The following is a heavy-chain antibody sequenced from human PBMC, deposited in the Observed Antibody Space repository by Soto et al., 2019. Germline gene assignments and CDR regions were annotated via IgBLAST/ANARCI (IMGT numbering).Heavy chain of an antibody. CDR1: SGSISSTNW. V-gene: IGHV4-4*02. CDR3: VKEGSGWSYLDH. CDR2: IYHSGSI. J-gene: IGHJ4*02. Sequence: QVQLQESGPGLVKPSETLSLSCVDSSGSISSTNWWSWVRQPPGRGLEWIGAIYHSGSINYNPSLRSRVTISVDKSKNQFSLNLISVTAADTAVYFCVKEGSGWSYLDHWGQGILVTVSS. D-gene: IGHD6-19*01.